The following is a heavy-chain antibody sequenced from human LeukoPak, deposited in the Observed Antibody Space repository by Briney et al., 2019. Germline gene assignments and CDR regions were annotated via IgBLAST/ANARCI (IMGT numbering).Heavy chain of an antibody. CDR1: GFTFRSYW. V-gene: IGHV3-33*08. CDR3: ARDSSPYGSGSYLDY. D-gene: IGHD3-10*01. J-gene: IGHJ4*02. CDR2: IWYDGSNK. Sequence: GGSLRLSCAASGFTFRSYWMHWVRQAPGKGLEWVAVIWYDGSNKYYADSVKGRFTISRDNSKNTLYLQMNSLRAEDTAVYYCARDSSPYGSGSYLDYWGQGTLVTVSS.